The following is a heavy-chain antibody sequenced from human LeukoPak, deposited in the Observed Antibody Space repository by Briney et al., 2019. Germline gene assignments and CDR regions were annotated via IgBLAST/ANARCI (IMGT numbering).Heavy chain of an antibody. CDR2: IDPSDSYT. Sequence: HGESLKISCKGSGYSFTSYWISWVRQMPGKGLEWMGRIDPSDSYTNYSPSFQGHVTISADKSISTAYLQWSSLKASDTAMYYCGRHAPRNIFGVVIIRGSDWFDPWGQGTLVTVSS. D-gene: IGHD3-3*02. V-gene: IGHV5-10-1*01. CDR1: GYSFTSYW. CDR3: GRHAPRNIFGVVIIRGSDWFDP. J-gene: IGHJ5*02.